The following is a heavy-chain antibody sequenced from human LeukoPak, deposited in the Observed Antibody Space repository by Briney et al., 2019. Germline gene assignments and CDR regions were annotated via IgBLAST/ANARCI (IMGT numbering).Heavy chain of an antibody. CDR1: GGTFSSYA. Sequence: SVKVSCKASGGTFSSYAISWVRQAPGQGLEWMGGIIPIFGTANYAQKFQGRVTITADKSTSTAYMELTSLTSDDTAVYFCARDQSVTMVRGDLDYWGQGTLVTVSS. CDR3: ARDQSVTMVRGDLDY. CDR2: IIPIFGTA. V-gene: IGHV1-69*06. D-gene: IGHD3-10*01. J-gene: IGHJ4*02.